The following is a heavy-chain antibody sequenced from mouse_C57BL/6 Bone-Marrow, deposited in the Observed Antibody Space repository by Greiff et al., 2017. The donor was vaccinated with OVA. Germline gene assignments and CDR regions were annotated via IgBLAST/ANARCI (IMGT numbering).Heavy chain of an antibody. CDR2: IYPGDGDT. CDR3: AGSFYDGYSLDY. CDR1: GYAFSSSW. D-gene: IGHD2-3*01. J-gene: IGHJ2*01. V-gene: IGHV1-82*01. Sequence: VMLVESGPELVKPGASVKISCKASGYAFSSSWMNWVKQRPGKGLEWIGRIYPGDGDTNYNGKFKGKATLTADKSSSTAYMQLSSLTSEDSAVYFCAGSFYDGYSLDYWGQGTTLTVSS.